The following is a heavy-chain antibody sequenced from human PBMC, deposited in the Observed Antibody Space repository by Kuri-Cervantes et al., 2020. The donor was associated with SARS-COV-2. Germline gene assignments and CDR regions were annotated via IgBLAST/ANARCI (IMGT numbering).Heavy chain of an antibody. CDR1: GFTFSSYA. J-gene: IGHJ4*02. V-gene: IGHV3-23*01. CDR3: AKDQGRWFGDGIRGDY. Sequence: GESLKISCAASGFTFSSYAMSWVRQAPGKGLEWVSAISGSGGSTYYADSVKGRFTISRDNSKNTLYLQMNSLRAEDTAVYYCAKDQGRWFGDGIRGDYWGQGTLVTVSS. CDR2: ISGSGGST. D-gene: IGHD3-10*01.